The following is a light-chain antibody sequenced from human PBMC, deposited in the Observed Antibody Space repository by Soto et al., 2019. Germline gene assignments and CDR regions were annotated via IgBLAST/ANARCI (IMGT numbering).Light chain of an antibody. CDR1: QSIGKD. Sequence: EIVMTQSPVTLSVSPGEGATLSCWASQSIGKDVAWYQQRPGQAPRLLIYGASTRAPGIPARFSGSGSGTDFTLTISGLLSEDFALYYGQQYNNWPRTFGQGTNV. V-gene: IGKV3-15*01. CDR2: GAS. J-gene: IGKJ1*01. CDR3: QQYNNWPRT.